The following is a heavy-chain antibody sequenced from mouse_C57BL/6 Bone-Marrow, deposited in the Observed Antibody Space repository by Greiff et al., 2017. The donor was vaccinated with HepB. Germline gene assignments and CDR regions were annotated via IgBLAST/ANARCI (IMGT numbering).Heavy chain of an antibody. Sequence: EVQGVESGGGLVQPGGSLKLSCAASGFTFSDYYMYWVRQTPEKRLEWVAYISNGGGSTYYPDTVKGRFTISRDNAKNTLYLQMSRLKSEDTAMYYCARQNDGNGYWYFDVWGTGTTVTVAS. CDR3: ARQNDGNGYWYFDV. CDR2: ISNGGGST. CDR1: GFTFSDYY. D-gene: IGHD2-1*01. V-gene: IGHV5-12*01. J-gene: IGHJ1*03.